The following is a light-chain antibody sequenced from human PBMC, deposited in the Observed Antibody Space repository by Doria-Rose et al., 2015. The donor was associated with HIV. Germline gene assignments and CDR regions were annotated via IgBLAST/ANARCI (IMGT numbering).Light chain of an antibody. V-gene: IGKV3-20*01. Sequence: TQSPGTLSLSPGERATLSCMASQSFSSTYLAWYQQKPGKAPSLVIYDGSTRATGIPDRISASGSGTDFTLTINRLEPEDFALYYCHQYGTSWTFGQGTKMEI. CDR3: HQYGTSWT. CDR1: QSFSSTY. J-gene: IGKJ1*01. CDR2: DGS.